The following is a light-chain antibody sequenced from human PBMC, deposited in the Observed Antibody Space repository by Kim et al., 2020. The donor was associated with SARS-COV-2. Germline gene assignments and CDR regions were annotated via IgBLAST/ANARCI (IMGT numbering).Light chain of an antibody. CDR2: QDS. CDR1: KLGDKY. Sequence: TGQTASITCSGDKLGDKYAFWYQQKPGQYPVLVIYQDSKRPSAIPERFSGSSSGNTDTLTISGTQAMDEADYYCQAWDSSTASVVFGGGTQLAVL. J-gene: IGLJ2*01. CDR3: QAWDSSTASVV. V-gene: IGLV3-1*01.